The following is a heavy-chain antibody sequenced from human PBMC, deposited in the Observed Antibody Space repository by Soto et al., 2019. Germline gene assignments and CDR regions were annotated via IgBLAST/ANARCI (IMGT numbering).Heavy chain of an antibody. Sequence: GGSLRLSCAASGFTFSSSWMTWVRQAPGKGLAWVANIKEDGSEKYYVDSVKGRFTISRDNTNESLYLQMNSLRAEDTAVYYCARDPAPVGYRGLDVWGQGTMVTVSS. CDR1: GFTFSSSW. V-gene: IGHV3-7*01. CDR3: ARDPAPVGYRGLDV. CDR2: IKEDGSEK. D-gene: IGHD5-12*01. J-gene: IGHJ6*02.